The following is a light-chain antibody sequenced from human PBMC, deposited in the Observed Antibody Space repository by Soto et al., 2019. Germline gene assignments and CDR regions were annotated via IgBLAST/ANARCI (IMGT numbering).Light chain of an antibody. CDR2: DAS. Sequence: DIQMTQSPSTLSASIGDRVTITCWASQSISGWLAWYQQTPGKAPKLLISDASRLESGVPSRFSGSGSGTEFTLTISSLQPGDSATYYCQQYNNYPWTFGLGTKVEIK. V-gene: IGKV1-5*01. J-gene: IGKJ1*01. CDR1: QSISGW. CDR3: QQYNNYPWT.